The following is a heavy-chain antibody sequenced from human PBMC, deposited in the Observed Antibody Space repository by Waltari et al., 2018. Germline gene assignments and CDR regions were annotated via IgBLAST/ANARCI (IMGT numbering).Heavy chain of an antibody. Sequence: QVQLVESGGGVVQPGRSLRLSCAASELTFSSYAMHWVRQAPGKGLEWVAAISFDGGNKNYADSVRGRFTISRDNSKNTLYLQMNSLRAEDTAVYYCAREGEAQSTFYYYYYMDVWGKGTTVTVSS. CDR3: AREGEAQSTFYYYYYMDV. D-gene: IGHD2-21*01. CDR2: ISFDGGNK. CDR1: ELTFSSYA. V-gene: IGHV3-30-3*01. J-gene: IGHJ6*03.